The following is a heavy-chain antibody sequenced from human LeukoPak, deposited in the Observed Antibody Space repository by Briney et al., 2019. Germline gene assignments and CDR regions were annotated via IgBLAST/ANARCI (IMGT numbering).Heavy chain of an antibody. Sequence: GGSLRLSCAASGFTFSSYAMSWVRQAPGKGLEWVSAIGGSGGSTYYADSVKGRFTISRDNSKDTLYLQMNSLRAEDTAVYYCAKVMTYYYDSSGYLPIWGQGTLVTVSS. J-gene: IGHJ4*02. CDR2: IGGSGGST. D-gene: IGHD3-22*01. CDR1: GFTFSSYA. CDR3: AKVMTYYYDSSGYLPI. V-gene: IGHV3-23*01.